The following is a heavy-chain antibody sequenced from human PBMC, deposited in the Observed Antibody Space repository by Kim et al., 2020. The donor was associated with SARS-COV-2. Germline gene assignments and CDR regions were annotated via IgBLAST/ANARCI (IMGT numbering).Heavy chain of an antibody. Sequence: SVKVSCKASGFTFTSSAVQWVRQTRGQRLEWIGWIVVGSGNTNYAQKFQERVTITRAMSTSTAYMELSSLRSEDTAVYYCAVSDILLYYYYGMDVWGQGTTVTVSS. CDR3: AVSDILLYYYYGMDV. D-gene: IGHD3-9*01. CDR2: IVVGSGNT. V-gene: IGHV1-58*01. J-gene: IGHJ6*02. CDR1: GFTFTSSA.